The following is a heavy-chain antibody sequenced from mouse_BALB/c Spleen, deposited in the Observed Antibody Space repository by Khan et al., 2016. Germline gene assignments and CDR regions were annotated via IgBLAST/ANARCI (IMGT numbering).Heavy chain of an antibody. Sequence: QIQLVQSGPELKKPGETVKISCKASGYTFTNYGMNWVKQAPGKGLKWMGWINTYTGEPTYADDFKGRFAFSLETSASTAYLQINNPKNEDMATYFCARRRGYLSAMDYWGQGTSVTVSS. CDR1: GYTFTNYG. D-gene: IGHD2-3*01. CDR3: ARRRGYLSAMDY. J-gene: IGHJ4*01. V-gene: IGHV9-1*02. CDR2: INTYTGEP.